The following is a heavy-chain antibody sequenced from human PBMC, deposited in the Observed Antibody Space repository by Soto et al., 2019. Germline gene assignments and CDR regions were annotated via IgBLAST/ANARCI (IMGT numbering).Heavy chain of an antibody. D-gene: IGHD2-8*02. CDR2: ISPDGSKT. Sequence: QVQLVESGGGVVQPGRSLRLSCAASGFNFNSYTFNWVRQAPGKGLEWVAMISPDGSKTNYADALKGRFTISRDNSNNKVFLQMNSLTTEDSAIYFCARGLLEVMVPFDHWGQGTLDTVS. CDR3: ARGLLEVMVPFDH. CDR1: GFNFNSYT. J-gene: IGHJ4*02. V-gene: IGHV3-30-3*01.